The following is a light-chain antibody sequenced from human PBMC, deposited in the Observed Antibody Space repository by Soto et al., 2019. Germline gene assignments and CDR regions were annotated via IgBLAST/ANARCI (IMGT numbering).Light chain of an antibody. CDR2: DVS. V-gene: IGLV2-14*03. CDR1: SSDVGGYNY. J-gene: IGLJ1*01. Sequence: QSVLTQPASVSGSPGQSITISCTGTSSDVGGYNYVSWYQQHPGTAPKLLIFDVSNRPSGVSNRFSGSKPGNTASLTISGLQTEDEADYYCSSYTSASTYVFGTGTKVTVL. CDR3: SSYTSASTYV.